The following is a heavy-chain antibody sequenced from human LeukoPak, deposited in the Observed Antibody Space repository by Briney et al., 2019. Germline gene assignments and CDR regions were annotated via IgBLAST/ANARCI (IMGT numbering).Heavy chain of an antibody. CDR2: ISWQSNTR. V-gene: IGHV3-9*01. J-gene: IGHJ4*02. CDR1: GFFFDDYG. Sequence: GGSLRLSCAASGFFFDDYGMHWVRQVPGKGLEWVSGISWQSNTRKYADSVRGRFTISRDNAKNSLYLQMNSLRAEDTALYYCAKDIRPGRELGYFDYWGQGTLVTVSS. D-gene: IGHD1-26*01. CDR3: AKDIRPGRELGYFDY.